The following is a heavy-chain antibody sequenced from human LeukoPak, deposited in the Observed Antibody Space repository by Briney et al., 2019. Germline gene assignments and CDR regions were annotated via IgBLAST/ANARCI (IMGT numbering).Heavy chain of an antibody. CDR1: GFTFSSYS. CDR2: ISGSGGST. D-gene: IGHD2-2*02. V-gene: IGHV3-23*01. CDR3: AKNSVRYCSSTSCYNFDY. Sequence: PGGSLRLSCAASGFTFSSYSMNWVRQAPGKGLEWVSAISGSGGSTHYADSVRGRFTISRDNSKNTLFLQMNSLRAEDTAAYYCAKNSVRYCSSTSCYNFDYWGQGTLVTVSS. J-gene: IGHJ4*02.